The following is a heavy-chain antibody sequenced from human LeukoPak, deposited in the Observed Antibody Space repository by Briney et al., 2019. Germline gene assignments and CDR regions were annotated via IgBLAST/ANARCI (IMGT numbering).Heavy chain of an antibody. Sequence: GGSLRLSCAASGFTFRDYYMDWVRQAPGKGLEWVSAISGSGSTIYYADSVKGRFTISRDNSKNTLYLQMNSLRAEDTAVYYCAKDWRAYCGGDCYSYFDYWDQGTLVTVSS. CDR1: GFTFRDYY. D-gene: IGHD2-21*02. CDR2: ISGSGSTI. CDR3: AKDWRAYCGGDCYSYFDY. V-gene: IGHV3-23*01. J-gene: IGHJ4*02.